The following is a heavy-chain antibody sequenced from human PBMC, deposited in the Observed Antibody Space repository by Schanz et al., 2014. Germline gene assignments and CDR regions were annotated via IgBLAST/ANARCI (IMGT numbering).Heavy chain of an antibody. J-gene: IGHJ6*02. V-gene: IGHV1-18*01. CDR3: GRDAGWACGDYHGMDV. CDR1: GYTFNNHG. D-gene: IGHD3-10*01. Sequence: QVQLVQSGGEVKKPGASATVSCKASGYTFNNHGISWVRQAPGQGLEWMGWISVYHGHTNYAEKVHGRVTMTTDTATSTAYMELRSLISDDAAVDYCGRDAGWACGDYHGMDVWGQGTAVTVSS. CDR2: ISVYHGHT.